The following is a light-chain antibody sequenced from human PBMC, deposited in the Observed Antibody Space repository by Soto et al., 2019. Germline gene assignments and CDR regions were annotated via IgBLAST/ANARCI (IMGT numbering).Light chain of an antibody. CDR1: QSISNW. Sequence: DVQLTQSPSTLSASVGDRVTITCRASQSISNWLAWYQQKPGKAPKFLIYDASTLESGVPSRFSGSGSGTEFTLTISSLQPDDFATYYCQQYNSYSIAFGGGTKVEIK. J-gene: IGKJ4*01. CDR2: DAS. V-gene: IGKV1-5*03. CDR3: QQYNSYSIA.